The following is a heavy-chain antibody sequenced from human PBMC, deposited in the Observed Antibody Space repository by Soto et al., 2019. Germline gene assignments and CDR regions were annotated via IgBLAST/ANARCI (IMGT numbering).Heavy chain of an antibody. CDR1: GGTFSSYT. Sequence: QVQLVQSGAEVKKPGSSVKVSCKASGGTFSSYTISWVRQAPGQGLEWMGRIIPILGIANYAQKFQGRVTITADKSTSTAYIELRSLRSEDTAVYYFARLFPRITMVRGVMEDAFDIWGQGTMVTVSS. D-gene: IGHD3-10*01. CDR3: ARLFPRITMVRGVMEDAFDI. V-gene: IGHV1-69*02. CDR2: IIPILGIA. J-gene: IGHJ3*02.